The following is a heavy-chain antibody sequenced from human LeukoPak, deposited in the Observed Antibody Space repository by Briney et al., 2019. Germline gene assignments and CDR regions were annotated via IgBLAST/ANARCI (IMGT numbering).Heavy chain of an antibody. CDR1: GFTFSSYG. D-gene: IGHD4-17*01. CDR2: TRYDGSNK. V-gene: IGHV3-30*02. CDR3: AKDQSTVTTKFYFQH. J-gene: IGHJ1*01. Sequence: GGSLRLSCAASGFTFSSYGMYWVRQAPGKGLEWVAFTRYDGSNKYYADSVKGRFTISRDNSENTLYLQMNSLRAEDTAVYYCAKDQSTVTTKFYFQHWGQGTLVTVSS.